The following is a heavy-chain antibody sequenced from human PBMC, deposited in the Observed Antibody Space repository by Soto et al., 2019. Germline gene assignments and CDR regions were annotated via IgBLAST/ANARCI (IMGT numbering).Heavy chain of an antibody. J-gene: IGHJ4*02. CDR3: ARSGIITLVRGVFDY. Sequence: QVQLQESGPGLVKPSGTLSLTCAVSGGSISSSNWWSWVRQPPGKGLEWIGEIHHSGSTNHNPSPTRRVTISVDTSKNQFSLKLSSVTAADTAVYYCARSGIITLVRGVFDYWGQGTLVTVSS. D-gene: IGHD3-10*01. CDR1: GGSISSSNW. CDR2: IHHSGST. V-gene: IGHV4-4*02.